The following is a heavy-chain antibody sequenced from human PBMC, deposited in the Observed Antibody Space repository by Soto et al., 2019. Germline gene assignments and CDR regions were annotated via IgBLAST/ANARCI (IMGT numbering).Heavy chain of an antibody. CDR1: GYMFTGYY. CDR2: INPDSGGT. Sequence: GASVKVSCKASGYMFTGYYMHWVRQAPGQGLEWMGWINPDSGGTNYQQKFQGRVTMTRDTSISTAYLELSSLRSDDTAVYYCTRKVAPFNFDYCGPGPLVTVSS. J-gene: IGHJ4*02. D-gene: IGHD5-12*01. CDR3: TRKVAPFNFDY. V-gene: IGHV1-2*02.